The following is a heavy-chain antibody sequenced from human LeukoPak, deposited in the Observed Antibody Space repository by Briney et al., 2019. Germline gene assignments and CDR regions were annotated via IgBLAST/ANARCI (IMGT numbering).Heavy chain of an antibody. CDR2: IKGTGLTT. J-gene: IGHJ6*03. Sequence: GGSLRLSCAAPGFTFSDYYMSWIRQAPGKGLEWVSTIKGTGLTTYYADSVKGRFTISRDNAKNSLFLQMSSLRADDTAIYYCARAGELRYMDVWGKGTAVTVSS. CDR3: ARAGELRYMDV. CDR1: GFTFSDYY. D-gene: IGHD3-16*01. V-gene: IGHV3-11*04.